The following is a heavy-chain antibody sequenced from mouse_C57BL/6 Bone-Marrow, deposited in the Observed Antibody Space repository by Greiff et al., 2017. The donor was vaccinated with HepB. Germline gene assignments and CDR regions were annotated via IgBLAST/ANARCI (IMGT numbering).Heavy chain of an antibody. Sequence: VKLVESGPELVKPGASVKISCKASGYAFSSSWMNWVKQRPGKGLEWIGRIYPGDGDTNYNGKFKGKATLTADKSSSTAYMQLSSLTSEDSAVYFCAKGYDYDRDLYWYFDVWGTGTTVTVSS. D-gene: IGHD2-4*01. V-gene: IGHV1-82*01. CDR3: AKGYDYDRDLYWYFDV. CDR1: GYAFSSSW. CDR2: IYPGDGDT. J-gene: IGHJ1*03.